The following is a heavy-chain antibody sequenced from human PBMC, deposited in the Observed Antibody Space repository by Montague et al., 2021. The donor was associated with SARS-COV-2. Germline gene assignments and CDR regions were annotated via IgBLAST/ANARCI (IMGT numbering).Heavy chain of an antibody. J-gene: IGHJ5*01. CDR1: GFTFVSYT. D-gene: IGHD3-3*01. Sequence: SLRLSCAASGFTFVSYTMTWFRQAPGKGLEWVSSISGSSVHIYYSDSLRGRFTISRDNAKNSLYLQMNTLSADDTAVYYCARQHPLIVISGVADSWGQGTLVTVSS. CDR2: ISGSSVHI. CDR3: ARQHPLIVISGVADS. V-gene: IGHV3-21*01.